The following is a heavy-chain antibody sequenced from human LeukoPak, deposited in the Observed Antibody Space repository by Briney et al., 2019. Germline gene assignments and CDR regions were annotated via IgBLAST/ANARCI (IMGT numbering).Heavy chain of an antibody. CDR2: IYYSGST. J-gene: IGHJ4*02. Sequence: SETLSLTCTVSGGSISSYYWSWIRQPPGKGLEWIGYIYYSGSTNYNPSLKGRVTISVDTSKNQFSLKLSSVTAADTAVYYCAGSSFYYFDYWGQGTLVTVSS. D-gene: IGHD6-19*01. CDR1: GGSISSYY. V-gene: IGHV4-59*08. CDR3: AGSSFYYFDY.